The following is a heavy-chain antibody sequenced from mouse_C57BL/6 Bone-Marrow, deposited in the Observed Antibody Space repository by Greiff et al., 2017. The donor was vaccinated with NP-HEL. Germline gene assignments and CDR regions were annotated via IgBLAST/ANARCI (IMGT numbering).Heavy chain of an antibody. Sequence: EVMLVESGGGLVQPKGSFKLSCAASGFSFNTYAMNWVRQAPGKGLEWVARIRSKSNNYATYYADSVKDRFTISRDDSESMLYLQMNNLKTEDTAMYYCVSLLLRFAYWGQGTLVTVSA. CDR1: GFSFNTYA. V-gene: IGHV10-1*01. J-gene: IGHJ3*01. D-gene: IGHD2-10*01. CDR3: VSLLLRFAY. CDR2: IRSKSNNYAT.